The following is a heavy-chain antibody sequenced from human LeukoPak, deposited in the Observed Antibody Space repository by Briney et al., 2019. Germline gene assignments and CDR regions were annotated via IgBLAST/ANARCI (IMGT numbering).Heavy chain of an antibody. CDR1: GGTFSSYA. Sequence: ASVKVSCKASGGTFSSYAISWVRQAPGQGLEWMGRIIPILGIANYAQKFQGRVTITADKSTSTAYMELSSLRSEDTAVYYCARDLVQRIAAAPRIVFDYRGQGTLVTVSS. CDR3: ARDLVQRIAAAPRIVFDY. D-gene: IGHD6-13*01. CDR2: IIPILGIA. J-gene: IGHJ4*02. V-gene: IGHV1-69*04.